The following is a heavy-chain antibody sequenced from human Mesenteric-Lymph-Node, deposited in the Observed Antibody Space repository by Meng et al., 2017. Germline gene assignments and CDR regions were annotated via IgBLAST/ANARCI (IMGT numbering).Heavy chain of an antibody. D-gene: IGHD1-7*01. CDR3: GRDQGRELINH. CDR1: GYSISSSNW. J-gene: IGHJ4*02. Sequence: QVQRREAGPRLVKPSAPLSLACAVSGYSISSSNWWGWLRQPPGKGLEWIGEVYHRGDTNYNPSLKSRVDISVDKSKNQFYLSLFSVTAADTAVYYCGRDQGRELINHWGQGTLVTVSS. V-gene: IGHV4-28*03. CDR2: VYHRGDT.